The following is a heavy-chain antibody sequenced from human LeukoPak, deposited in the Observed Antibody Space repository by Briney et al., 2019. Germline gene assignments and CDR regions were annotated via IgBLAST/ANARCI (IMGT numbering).Heavy chain of an antibody. Sequence: GASVKVSCKASGYTFTGYYMHWVRQAPGQGLEWMGWINPNSGGTNYAQKFQGRVTMTRDTSISTAYMELSRLRSDDTAVYYCARVGYSSSYRAGAFDIWGQGTMVTVSS. D-gene: IGHD6-6*01. CDR1: GYTFTGYY. J-gene: IGHJ3*02. V-gene: IGHV1-2*02. CDR2: INPNSGGT. CDR3: ARVGYSSSYRAGAFDI.